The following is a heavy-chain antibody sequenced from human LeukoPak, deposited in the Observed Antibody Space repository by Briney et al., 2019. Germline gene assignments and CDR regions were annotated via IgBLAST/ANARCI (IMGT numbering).Heavy chain of an antibody. CDR3: ARDAIEGLGLFDY. CDR1: GYTFTGYY. CDR2: INPNSGGT. D-gene: IGHD1-26*01. V-gene: IGHV1-2*02. Sequence: GASVKVSCKASGYTFTGYYMHWVRRAPGQGLEWMGWINPNSGGTNYAQKFQGRVTMTRDTSISTAYMELSRLRSDDTAVYYCARDAIEGLGLFDYWGQGTLVTVSS. J-gene: IGHJ4*02.